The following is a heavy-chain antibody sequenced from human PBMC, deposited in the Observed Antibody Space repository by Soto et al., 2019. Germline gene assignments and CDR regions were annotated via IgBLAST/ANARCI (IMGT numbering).Heavy chain of an antibody. Sequence: LRLSCAASGFTFSSYGMHWVRQSPCKWLEWVAVISYDGSNKYYADSVKGRFTISRDNSKNTLYLQMNSLRAEDTAVYYCAKSRYSSSWYAGSFDYWGQGTLVTVSS. CDR2: ISYDGSNK. V-gene: IGHV3-30*18. D-gene: IGHD6-13*01. J-gene: IGHJ4*02. CDR1: GFTFSSYG. CDR3: AKSRYSSSWYAGSFDY.